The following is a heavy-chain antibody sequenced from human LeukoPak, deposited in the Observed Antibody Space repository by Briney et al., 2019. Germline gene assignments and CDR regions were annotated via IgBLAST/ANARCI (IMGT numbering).Heavy chain of an antibody. Sequence: GGSLRLSCAASGFTVSSNYMSWVRQAPGKGLEWVSVIYSGGSTYYADSVKGRFTISRDNSKNTLYLQMNSLRAEDTAVYYCARASPTKYSSSWFPLDYWGQGTLVTVSS. CDR3: ARASPTKYSSSWFPLDY. J-gene: IGHJ4*02. V-gene: IGHV3-53*01. CDR1: GFTVSSNY. D-gene: IGHD6-13*01. CDR2: IYSGGST.